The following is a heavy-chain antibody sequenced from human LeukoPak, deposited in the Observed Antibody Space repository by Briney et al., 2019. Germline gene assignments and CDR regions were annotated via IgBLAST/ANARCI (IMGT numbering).Heavy chain of an antibody. CDR3: ASSILDH. Sequence: GGSLRLSCAASGFTFSDYYMSWIRQAPGKGLEWVAYIRPDGRSAFYADSVEGRFTISRDNSKNTLFLQMNSLRREDTAIYYCASSILDHWGQGALVTVSS. D-gene: IGHD6-6*01. CDR1: GFTFSDYY. J-gene: IGHJ5*02. CDR2: IRPDGRSA. V-gene: IGHV3-30*02.